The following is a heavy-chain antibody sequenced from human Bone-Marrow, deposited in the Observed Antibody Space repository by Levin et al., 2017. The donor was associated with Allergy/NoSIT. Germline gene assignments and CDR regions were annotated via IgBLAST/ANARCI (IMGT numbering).Heavy chain of an antibody. Sequence: GGSLRLSCATSGFTFSSHYMHWVRQAPGKGLMWVSRLSGDGRTTNYADSVRGRFTISRDNAKNTVYLQMNSLRVEDTAVYYCARGIMGGSVAFDIWGQGTMVTVSS. CDR2: LSGDGRTT. CDR3: ARGIMGGSVAFDI. CDR1: GFTFSSHY. V-gene: IGHV3-74*01. D-gene: IGHD1-26*01. J-gene: IGHJ3*02.